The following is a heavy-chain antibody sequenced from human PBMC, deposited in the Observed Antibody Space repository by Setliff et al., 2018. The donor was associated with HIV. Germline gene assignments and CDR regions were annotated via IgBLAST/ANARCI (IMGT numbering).Heavy chain of an antibody. CDR3: AKDRWGGKPHYFDY. CDR1: GFTFSSYG. V-gene: IGHV3-33*06. CDR2: IWYDGSNK. Sequence: PGGSLRLSGAAYGFTFSSYGMHWVRQGPGKGLEWVAVIWYDGSNKYYADSVKGRFTISRDNSKNTLYLQMNSLRAEDTAVYYCAKDRWGGKPHYFDYWGQGTLVTVSS. D-gene: IGHD7-27*01. J-gene: IGHJ4*02.